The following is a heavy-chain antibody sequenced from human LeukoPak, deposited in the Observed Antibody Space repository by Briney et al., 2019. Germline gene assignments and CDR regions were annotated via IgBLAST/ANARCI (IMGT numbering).Heavy chain of an antibody. D-gene: IGHD6-13*01. Sequence: SETLSLTCTVSGGSISSGGYYWSWIRQHPGKGWEWIGYIYYSGSTYYNPSLKSRVTISVDTSKNQFSLKLSSVTAADTAVYYCARSRIAAAGIYFDYWGQGTLVTVSS. CDR2: IYYSGST. CDR3: ARSRIAAAGIYFDY. V-gene: IGHV4-31*03. J-gene: IGHJ4*02. CDR1: GGSISSGGYY.